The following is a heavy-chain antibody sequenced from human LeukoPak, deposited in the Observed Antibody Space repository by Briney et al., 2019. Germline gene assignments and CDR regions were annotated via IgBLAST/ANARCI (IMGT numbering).Heavy chain of an antibody. D-gene: IGHD3-3*01. CDR2: FDPEDGET. CDR1: GYTLTELS. Sequence: ASVKVSCKVSGYTLTELSMHWVRQAPGKGLEWMGGFDPEDGETIYAQKFQGRVTMTEDTSTDTAYMELSSLRSEDTAVYYCATGTIFGVVVRYYYYYMDVWGKGTTVTVSS. V-gene: IGHV1-24*01. J-gene: IGHJ6*03. CDR3: ATGTIFGVVVRYYYYYMDV.